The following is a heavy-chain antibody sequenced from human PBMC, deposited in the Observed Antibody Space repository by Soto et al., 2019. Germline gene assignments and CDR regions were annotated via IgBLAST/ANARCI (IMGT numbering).Heavy chain of an antibody. D-gene: IGHD6-13*01. V-gene: IGHV4-59*12. J-gene: IGHJ4*02. CDR2: IYYSGST. CDR1: GGSISSYY. CDR3: ARVLQHSSWVGDD. Sequence: PSETLSLTCTVSGGSISSYYWSWIRQPPGKGLEWIGYIYYSGSTNYNPSLKSRVTISVDTSKNQFSLKLDSVTAADTAVYFCARVLQHSSWVGDDWGPGTLVTVSS.